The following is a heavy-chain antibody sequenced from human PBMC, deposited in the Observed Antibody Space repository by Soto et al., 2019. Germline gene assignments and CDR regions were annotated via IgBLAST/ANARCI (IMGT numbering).Heavy chain of an antibody. CDR3: ARESSRPLYQWLYLYYYYGMDV. D-gene: IGHD6-19*01. Sequence: GGSLRLSCAASGFTFSSYWMSWVRQAPGKGLEWVANIKQDGSEKYYVDSVKGRFTISRDNAKNSLYLQMNSLRAEDTAVYYCARESSRPLYQWLYLYYYYGMDVWGQGTTVTVSS. CDR2: IKQDGSEK. V-gene: IGHV3-7*01. J-gene: IGHJ6*02. CDR1: GFTFSSYW.